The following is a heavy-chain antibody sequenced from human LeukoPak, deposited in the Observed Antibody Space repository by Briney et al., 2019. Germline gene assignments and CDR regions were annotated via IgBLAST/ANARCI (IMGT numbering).Heavy chain of an antibody. D-gene: IGHD7-27*01. CDR3: ARGPQSLGWYFDL. Sequence: GGSLRLSCAASGFTLSDYYMNWIRQAPGKGLEWVSYIGSSTIYTTYADSVKGRFTISRDNAKNSLYLQMNSLRAEDTAVYYCARGPQSLGWYFDLWGRGTLVTVSS. CDR1: GFTLSDYY. J-gene: IGHJ2*01. V-gene: IGHV3-11*05. CDR2: IGSSTIYT.